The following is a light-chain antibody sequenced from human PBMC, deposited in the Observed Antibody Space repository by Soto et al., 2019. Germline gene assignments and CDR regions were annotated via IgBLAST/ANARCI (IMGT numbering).Light chain of an antibody. CDR2: DAS. CDR3: HQYGSSPSWT. J-gene: IGKJ1*01. V-gene: IGKV3-20*01. CDR1: QSVSSSY. Sequence: ELVLTQSPGTLSLSPGARATLSCRASQSVSSSYLAWYQQKPGQAPRLLIYDASKRATGIPARFSGIESGTDFTLTIRRLEPEDFALYYGHQYGSSPSWTFGQGTKVDIK.